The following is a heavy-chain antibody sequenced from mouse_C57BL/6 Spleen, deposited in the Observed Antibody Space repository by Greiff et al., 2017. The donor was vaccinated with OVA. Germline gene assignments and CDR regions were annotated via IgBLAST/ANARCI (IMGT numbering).Heavy chain of an antibody. D-gene: IGHD2-5*01. Sequence: VQLVESGPGLVQPSQSLSITCTVSGFSLTSYGVHWVRQSPGKGLEWLGVIWSGGSTDYNAAFISRLSISKDNSKSQVFFKMNSLQADDTAIYYCASYSNYGYFDVWGTGTTVTVSS. CDR2: IWSGGST. J-gene: IGHJ1*03. CDR1: GFSLTSYG. V-gene: IGHV2-2*01. CDR3: ASYSNYGYFDV.